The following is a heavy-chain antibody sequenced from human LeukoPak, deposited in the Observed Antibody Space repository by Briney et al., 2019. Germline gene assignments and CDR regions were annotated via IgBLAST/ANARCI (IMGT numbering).Heavy chain of an antibody. D-gene: IGHD4-17*01. J-gene: IGHJ3*02. CDR1: GLPFSNYA. CDR2: ITGSGRGT. CDR3: SKDPNGDYVGAFDM. V-gene: IGHV3-23*01. Sequence: GGSLSLSCTASGLPFSNYATTWVRQAPGKGLEWVSSITGSGRGTYYADSVKGRFSVSRDNSQNTVFLHMNSLRADDTALYYCSKDPNGDYVGAFDMWGPGTMVTVSS.